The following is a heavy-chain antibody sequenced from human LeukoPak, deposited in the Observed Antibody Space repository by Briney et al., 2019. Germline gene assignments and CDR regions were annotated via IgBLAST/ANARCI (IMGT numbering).Heavy chain of an antibody. J-gene: IGHJ3*02. CDR1: GFTFSTHA. CDR3: AKDVCGNYCSLDM. V-gene: IGHV3-23*01. D-gene: IGHD1-26*01. Sequence: GGPLRLSCAASGFTFSTHAMSWVRQAPGKGLEWVSGISGVSETTYYADSVRGRFTISRDNSKSTIYLQMNSLRAEDTAVYYCAKDVCGNYCSLDMWGQGTVVTVSS. CDR2: ISGVSETT.